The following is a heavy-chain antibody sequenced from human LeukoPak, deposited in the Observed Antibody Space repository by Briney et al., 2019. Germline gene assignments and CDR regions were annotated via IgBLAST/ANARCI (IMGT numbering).Heavy chain of an antibody. J-gene: IGHJ3*02. CDR3: ARTTLRIAAAGFHDAFDI. V-gene: IGHV3-11*04. CDR2: ISSSGSTI. Sequence: GGSLRLSCAASGFTFSDYYMSWIRQAPGKGLEWVSYISSSGSTIYYADSVKGRFTVSRDNAKNSLYLQMNSLRAEDTAVYYCARTTLRIAAAGFHDAFDIWGQGTMVTVSS. CDR1: GFTFSDYY. D-gene: IGHD6-13*01.